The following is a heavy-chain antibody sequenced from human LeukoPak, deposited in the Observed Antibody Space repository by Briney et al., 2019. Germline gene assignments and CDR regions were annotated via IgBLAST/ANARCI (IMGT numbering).Heavy chain of an antibody. V-gene: IGHV1-18*04. D-gene: IGHD1-26*01. J-gene: IGHJ4*02. CDR3: ARVIVAGALM. CDR2: ISAYSGDT. CDR1: GYTFSNFG. Sequence: ASVKVSCKASGYTFSNFGITWVRQAPGQGLEWMGWISAYSGDTNYAQKLHGRVTITTDTSTGTAYMELRGLRSDDTAVYYCARVIVAGALMWGQGTLVTVSS.